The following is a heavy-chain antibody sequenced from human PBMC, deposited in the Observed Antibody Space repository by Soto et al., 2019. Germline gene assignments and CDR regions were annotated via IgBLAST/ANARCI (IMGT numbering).Heavy chain of an antibody. CDR3: ARCHERYYYYGMDV. Sequence: QVQLVESGGGVVQPGRSLRLSFAASGFTFSSYGMHWVRQAPGKGLGWVAVIWYDGSNKYYADSVKGRFTISRDNSKNTLYLQMNSLRAEDTAVYYCARCHERYYYYGMDVWGQGTTVTVSS. CDR2: IWYDGSNK. D-gene: IGHD1-1*01. V-gene: IGHV3-33*01. J-gene: IGHJ6*02. CDR1: GFTFSSYG.